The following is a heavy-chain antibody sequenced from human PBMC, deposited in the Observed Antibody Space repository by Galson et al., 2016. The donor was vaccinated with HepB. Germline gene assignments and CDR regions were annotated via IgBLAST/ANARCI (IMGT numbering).Heavy chain of an antibody. CDR3: ARAQTTVVTYIDN. Sequence: SLRLSCAASGFTFSDYYMNWIRQAPGKGLEWVSYISSSSSYTTYAESVKGRFTIPRDNAKNSLYLQMNSLRAEDTAVYYCARAQTTVVTYIDNWSQATLGTVAS. D-gene: IGHD4-23*01. V-gene: IGHV3-11*06. CDR1: GFTFSDYY. J-gene: IGHJ4*02. CDR2: ISSSSSYT.